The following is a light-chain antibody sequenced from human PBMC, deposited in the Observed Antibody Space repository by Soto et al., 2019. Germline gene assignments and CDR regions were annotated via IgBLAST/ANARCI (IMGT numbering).Light chain of an antibody. CDR3: QAWDSSTMI. Sequence: SYELTQPPSVSVSPGQTASITCSGDKLGDKYACWYQQKPSQSPVLVIYQDRKRASGIPERFSGSNSGNTATLTISGTQAMDEADYYCQAWDSSTMIFGGGTKLTVL. V-gene: IGLV3-1*01. J-gene: IGLJ2*01. CDR1: KLGDKY. CDR2: QDR.